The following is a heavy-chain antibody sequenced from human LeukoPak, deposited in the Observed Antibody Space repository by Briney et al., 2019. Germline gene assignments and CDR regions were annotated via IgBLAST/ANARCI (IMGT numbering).Heavy chain of an antibody. Sequence: SETLSLSCSVAGASISSYYWSWIRQPPGKGLEWIGYIHYSGSTNYNPSLKSRVTVSVDTSKNQFSLKLSSVTAADTAVYYCARRDYGATRDYWGQGTLVTVSS. CDR2: IHYSGST. D-gene: IGHD4-17*01. J-gene: IGHJ4*02. CDR3: ARRDYGATRDY. CDR1: GASISSYY. V-gene: IGHV4-59*01.